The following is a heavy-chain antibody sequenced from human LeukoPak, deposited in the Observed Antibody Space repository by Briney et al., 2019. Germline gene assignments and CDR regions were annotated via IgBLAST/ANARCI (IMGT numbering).Heavy chain of an antibody. Sequence: PSQTLSLTCAVSGGSISSGGNSWSWIRQPPGKVLEWIGFMYESGSTYVSPSLNSRVTILQDKSKNQFSLKLSSVTAADTAVYYCARGRSYFDHWGQGSLVIVSS. D-gene: IGHD3-10*01. CDR1: GGSISSGGNS. V-gene: IGHV4-30-2*01. CDR2: MYESGST. CDR3: ARGRSYFDH. J-gene: IGHJ4*02.